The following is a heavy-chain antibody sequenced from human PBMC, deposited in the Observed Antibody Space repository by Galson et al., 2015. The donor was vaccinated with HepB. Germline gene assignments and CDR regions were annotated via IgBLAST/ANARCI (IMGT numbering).Heavy chain of an antibody. J-gene: IGHJ4*02. CDR3: ARDRRVRGSSGWYDY. V-gene: IGHV1-18*04. D-gene: IGHD6-19*01. CDR2: ISAYNGNT. Sequence: SVKVSCKASGYTFTSYGISWVRQAPGQGLEWMGWISAYNGNTNYAQKLQGRVTMTTDTSTSTAYMELRSLRSDDTAVYYCARDRRVRGSSGWYDYWGQGTLVTVSS. CDR1: GYTFTSYG.